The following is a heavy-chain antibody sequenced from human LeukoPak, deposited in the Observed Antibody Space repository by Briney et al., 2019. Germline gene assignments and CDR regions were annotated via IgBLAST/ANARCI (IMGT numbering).Heavy chain of an antibody. CDR2: IIPIFGTA. J-gene: IGHJ4*02. CDR1: GGTFSSYA. V-gene: IGHV1-69*13. D-gene: IGHD4-23*01. CDR3: ARDENYGGNFGY. Sequence: SVKVSCKASGGTFSSYAISWVRQAPGQGLEWMGGIIPIFGTANYAQKFKGRVTTTADESTSTAYMELSSLRSEDTAVYYCARDENYGGNFGYWGQGTLVTVSS.